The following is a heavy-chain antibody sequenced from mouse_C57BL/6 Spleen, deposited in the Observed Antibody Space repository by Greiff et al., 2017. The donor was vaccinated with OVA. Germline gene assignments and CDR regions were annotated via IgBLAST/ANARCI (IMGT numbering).Heavy chain of an antibody. D-gene: IGHD1-1*01. Sequence: QVQLQQSGPGLVAPSQSLSITCTVSGFSLTSYGVSWVRQPSGKGLEWLGVIWGDGSTNYHSALISRLSISKDNSKSQVFLKLNSLQTDDTATYYCGGGFITTVVATFYYAMDYWGQGTSVTVSS. J-gene: IGHJ4*01. CDR3: GGGFITTVVATFYYAMDY. V-gene: IGHV2-3*01. CDR1: GFSLTSYG. CDR2: IWGDGST.